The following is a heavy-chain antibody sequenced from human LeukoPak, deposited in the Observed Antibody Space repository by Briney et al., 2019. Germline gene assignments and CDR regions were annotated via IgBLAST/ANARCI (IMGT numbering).Heavy chain of an antibody. CDR2: ISGSGGST. D-gene: IGHD6-13*01. CDR3: AKEQQLADFDY. Sequence: PGGSLRLSCAASGFNFTNSVMHWVRQAPGKGLEWVSAISGSGGSTYYADSVKGRFTISRDNSKNTLYLQMNSLRAEDTAVYYCAKEQQLADFDYWGQGTLVTVSS. V-gene: IGHV3-23*01. CDR1: GFNFTNSV. J-gene: IGHJ4*02.